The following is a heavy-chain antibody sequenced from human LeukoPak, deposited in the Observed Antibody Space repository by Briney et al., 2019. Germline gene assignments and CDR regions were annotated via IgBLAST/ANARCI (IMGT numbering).Heavy chain of an antibody. CDR1: GYSISSDSY. Sequence: PSETLSLTCAVSGYSISSDSYWGCIRQPPGKGLEWIGSIYHSGGTYYNPSLQSRVTISVDTPKNQFSLRLSSVTAADTAVYYCARVSSGSGTYYFDYWGQGTLVTVSS. J-gene: IGHJ4*02. CDR3: ARVSSGSGTYYFDY. CDR2: IYHSGGT. D-gene: IGHD1-26*01. V-gene: IGHV4-38-2*01.